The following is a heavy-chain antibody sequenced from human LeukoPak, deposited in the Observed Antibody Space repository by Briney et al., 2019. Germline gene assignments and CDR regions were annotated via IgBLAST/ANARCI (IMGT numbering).Heavy chain of an antibody. V-gene: IGHV4-34*01. D-gene: IGHD2-2*01. J-gene: IGHJ4*02. CDR1: GGSFSGYY. CDR2: INHSGST. Sequence: SETLSLTCAVYGGSFSGYYWSWIRQPPGKGLEWIGEINHSGSTNYNPSLKSRVTISVDTSKNQFSLKLSSVTAADTAVYYCAKDGPVPAAIGFDHWGQGTLVTVSS. CDR3: AKDGPVPAAIGFDH.